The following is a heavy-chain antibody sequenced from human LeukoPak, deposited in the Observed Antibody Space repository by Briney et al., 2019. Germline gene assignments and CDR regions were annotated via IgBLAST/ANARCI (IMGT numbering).Heavy chain of an antibody. D-gene: IGHD3-22*01. J-gene: IGHJ3*02. CDR1: GGSISSYY. CDR3: ARLTYYYDSSGYYWNDAFDI. CDR2: IYYSGST. V-gene: IGHV4-59*08. Sequence: PSETLSLTCTVSGGSISSYYWSWIRQPPGKGLEWIGYIYYSGSTNYNPSLKSRVTISVDTSKNQFSLKLSSVTAADTAVYYCARLTYYYDSSGYYWNDAFDIWGQGTMVTVSS.